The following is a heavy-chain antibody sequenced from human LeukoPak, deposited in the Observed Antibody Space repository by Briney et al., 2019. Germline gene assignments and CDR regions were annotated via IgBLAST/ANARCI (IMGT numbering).Heavy chain of an antibody. Sequence: GASVKVSCKASGYTFTSYGISWVRQAPGQGLEWMGIINPSGGSTSYAQKFQGRVTMTRDMSTSTVYMELSSLRSEDTAVYYCARDRDSSGYHDYWGQGTLVTVSS. CDR3: ARDRDSSGYHDY. V-gene: IGHV1-46*01. CDR1: GYTFTSYG. D-gene: IGHD3-22*01. J-gene: IGHJ4*02. CDR2: INPSGGST.